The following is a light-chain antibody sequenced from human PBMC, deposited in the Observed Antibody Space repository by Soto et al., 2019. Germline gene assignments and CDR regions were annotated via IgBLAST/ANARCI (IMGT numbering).Light chain of an antibody. CDR2: EVS. CDR1: SSDVGDY. CDR3: SSYTSSTTVV. Sequence: QSVLTQPASVSGSPGQSITISCTGTSSDVGDYFSWYQQHPGKAPNLMIYEVSNRPSGVSNRFSGSKSGNTASLTISGLQAEDEADYYCSSYTSSTTVVFGGGTKLTVL. J-gene: IGLJ2*01. V-gene: IGLV2-14*01.